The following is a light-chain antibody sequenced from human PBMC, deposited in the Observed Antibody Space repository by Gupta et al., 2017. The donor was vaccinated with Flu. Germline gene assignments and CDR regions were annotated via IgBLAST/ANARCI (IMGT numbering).Light chain of an antibody. CDR2: SNN. Sequence: QSVLTQPPSASGTPGQRVTISCSGSSSHIGSNTVNGYQQLPGTAPKLLIYSNNQRPSGVPDRFSGSKSGTSASLAISGLQSEDEADYYCAAWDDSLNGWVFGGGTKLTVL. V-gene: IGLV1-44*01. J-gene: IGLJ3*02. CDR1: SSHIGSNT. CDR3: AAWDDSLNGWV.